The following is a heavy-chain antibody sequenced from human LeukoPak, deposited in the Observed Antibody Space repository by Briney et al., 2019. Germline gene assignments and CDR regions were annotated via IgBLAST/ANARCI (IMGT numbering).Heavy chain of an antibody. D-gene: IGHD5-18*01. CDR1: RFTFSSYA. CDR3: ARDPDTAMVYYYYGMDV. Sequence: GGSLRLSCAASRFTFSSYAMHWVRQAPGKGLEWVAVISYDGSNKYYADSVKGRFTISRDNSKNTLYLQMNSLRAEDTAVYYCARDPDTAMVYYYYGMDVWGQGTTVTVSS. V-gene: IGHV3-30-3*01. J-gene: IGHJ6*02. CDR2: ISYDGSNK.